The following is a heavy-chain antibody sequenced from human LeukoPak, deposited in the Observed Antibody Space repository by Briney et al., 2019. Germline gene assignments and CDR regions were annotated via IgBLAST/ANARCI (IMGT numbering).Heavy chain of an antibody. CDR1: RFTFSGYG. V-gene: IGHV3-30*02. D-gene: IGHD1-1*01. J-gene: IGHJ5*02. CDR2: IHYDGTKN. CDR3: AKGLEVQNWFDP. Sequence: GGSLRLSCAASRFTFSGYGMHWVRQAPGKGLEWVAFIHYDGTKNYYADSVKGRFTISRDNSKNTLYLQMNSLRAEDTAVYYCAKGLEVQNWFDPWGQGTLVTVSS.